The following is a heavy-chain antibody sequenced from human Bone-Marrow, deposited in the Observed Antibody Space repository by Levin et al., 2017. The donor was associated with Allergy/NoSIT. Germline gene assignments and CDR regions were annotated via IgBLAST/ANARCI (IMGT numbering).Heavy chain of an antibody. CDR1: GGSISSYY. CDR2: IYYSGST. D-gene: IGHD4-23*01. CDR3: AREAGGYLDY. V-gene: IGHV4-59*01. Sequence: LSQTLSLTCTVSGGSISSYYWSWIRQPPGKGLEWIGYIYYSGSTNYNPSLKSRVTISVDTSKNQFSLKLSSVTAADTAVYYCAREAGGYLDYWGQGTLVTVSS. J-gene: IGHJ4*02.